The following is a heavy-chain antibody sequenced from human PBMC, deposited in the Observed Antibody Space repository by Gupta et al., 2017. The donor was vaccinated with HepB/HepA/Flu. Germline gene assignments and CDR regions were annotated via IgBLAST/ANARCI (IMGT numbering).Heavy chain of an antibody. CDR1: GGAIRSGGYY. D-gene: IGHD2-15*01. J-gene: IGHJ4*02. CDR2: IHYSGNS. V-gene: IGHV4-31*03. Sequence: QVQLQESGTGLVTPSQTLSLSCTVSGGAIRSGGYYWSWFSQHPGKGLEWIGYIHYSGNSYYDPSLKSRVIISIDTSKIQFFLKLNSVTAADTGVYYCARGGEWPQYCRSGSCPFDYWGQGTLVTVSS. CDR3: ARGGEWPQYCRSGSCPFDY.